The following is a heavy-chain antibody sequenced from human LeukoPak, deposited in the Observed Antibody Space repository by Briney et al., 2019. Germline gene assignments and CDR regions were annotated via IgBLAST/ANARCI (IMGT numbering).Heavy chain of an antibody. CDR2: FSSSGNTI. D-gene: IGHD4-17*01. CDR3: ARDRADYVGAFDF. J-gene: IGHJ3*01. Sequence: GGSLRLSCAASGFTFSSYEMNWVRQAPGKGLEWVSYFSSSGNTIYYADSVKGRFTNSRDNANNSLYLQMNSLRAEDTAVYYCARDRADYVGAFDFWGQGTLVTVSS. V-gene: IGHV3-48*03. CDR1: GFTFSSYE.